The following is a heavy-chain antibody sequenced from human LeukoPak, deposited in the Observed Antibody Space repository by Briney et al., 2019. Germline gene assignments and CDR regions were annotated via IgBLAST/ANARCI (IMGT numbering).Heavy chain of an antibody. D-gene: IGHD6-6*01. CDR1: GFTFSSYS. J-gene: IGHJ4*02. CDR2: ISSSSSYI. Sequence: PGGSLRLSCAASGFTFSSYSMNWVRQAPGKGLEWVSSISSSSSYIYYADSVKGRFTISRDNSKNTLYLQMNSLRAEDTAVYYCATLEHLSSSYYFDYWGQGTLVTVSS. V-gene: IGHV3-21*04. CDR3: ATLEHLSSSYYFDY.